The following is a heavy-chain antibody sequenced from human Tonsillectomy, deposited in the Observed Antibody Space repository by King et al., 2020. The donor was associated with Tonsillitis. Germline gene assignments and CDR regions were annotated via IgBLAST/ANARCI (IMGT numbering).Heavy chain of an antibody. D-gene: IGHD1-26*01. Sequence: VQLVESGAEVKRPGASVKVSCRPSGYTFTTYDIHWVRQASGQGLEWMGWMNPNTGNTVSAQKFQGRVTMTRNTSMTTAYMELTRLTSADTAVYFCARSGLAGSSNSWGQGTLVAVSS. CDR3: ARSGLAGSSNS. J-gene: IGHJ4*02. CDR2: MNPNTGNT. CDR1: GYTFTTYD. V-gene: IGHV1-8*02.